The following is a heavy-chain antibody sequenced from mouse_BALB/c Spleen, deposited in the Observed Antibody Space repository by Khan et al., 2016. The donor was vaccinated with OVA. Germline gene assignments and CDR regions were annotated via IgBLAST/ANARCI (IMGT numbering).Heavy chain of an antibody. CDR1: GYTFINYW. CDR3: ARRGLRWDFDY. Sequence: QVQLQQSGAELAKPGASVKLSCKASGYTFINYWIFWVKQRLGQGLEWFGYINPSTAYTEYNQNFKDKATLTADKSSRTAYMQLSSLTSEDSAVYYCARRGLRWDFDYWGQGTTLTVSS. V-gene: IGHV1-7*01. J-gene: IGHJ2*01. D-gene: IGHD1-1*01. CDR2: INPSTAYT.